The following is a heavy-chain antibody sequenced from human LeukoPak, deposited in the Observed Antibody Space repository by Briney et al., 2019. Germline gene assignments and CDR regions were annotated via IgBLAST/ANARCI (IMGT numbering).Heavy chain of an antibody. J-gene: IGHJ6*02. CDR2: IYHSGST. D-gene: IGHD4/OR15-4a*01. CDR1: GGSISSSNW. CDR3: ARLTHYYYYYGMDV. V-gene: IGHV4-4*02. Sequence: PSETLSLTCAVSGGSISSSNWWSWVRQPPGKGLEWIGEIYHSGSTNYNPSLKSRVTISVDKSKNQFSLKLSSVTAADTAVYYCARLTHYYYYYGMDVWGQGTTVTVSS.